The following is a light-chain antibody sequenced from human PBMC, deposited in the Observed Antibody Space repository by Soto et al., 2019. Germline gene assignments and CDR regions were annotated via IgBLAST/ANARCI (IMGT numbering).Light chain of an antibody. J-gene: IGKJ4*01. V-gene: IGKV4-1*01. CDR1: QSVLYSSNNKNY. CDR2: WAS. Sequence: DIVMTQSPDSLAVSLGERATINCKSSQSVLYSSNNKNYLAWYQQKPGQPPKLHIYWASTRESGVPDRFSGSGSGTDFTLTISSLQAEDVAVYYCQQYYSTPLTFGGGTRWIS. CDR3: QQYYSTPLT.